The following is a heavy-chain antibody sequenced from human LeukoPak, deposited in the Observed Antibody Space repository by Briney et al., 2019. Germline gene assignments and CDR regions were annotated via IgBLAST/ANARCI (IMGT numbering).Heavy chain of an antibody. D-gene: IGHD1-26*01. CDR3: AKTSGYSGGYALNH. CDR2: TSGGDYTT. J-gene: IGHJ5*02. V-gene: IGHV3-23*01. CDR1: GFTFSSYA. Sequence: PGGSLRVSCAASGFTFSSYAMRWVRQAPGKGLEWVSLTSGGDYTTYYGDSVKGRFTISRDSSKNTLYLQMNSLRVEDTAVYYCAKTSGYSGGYALNHWGQGDLVTVSS.